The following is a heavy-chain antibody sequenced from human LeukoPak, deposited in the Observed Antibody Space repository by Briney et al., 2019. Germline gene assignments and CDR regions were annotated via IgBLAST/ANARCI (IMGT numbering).Heavy chain of an antibody. V-gene: IGHV4-59*02. J-gene: IGHJ4*02. Sequence: SETLSLTCSVSGDSVSSTYWSWVRQPPGKGLEWIAYGHHSERSNYNPSLKSRVTISVDTSKNQFSLKLSSVTAADTAVYFCARDGGFGVFHFWGQGILVTVSS. D-gene: IGHD3-16*01. CDR3: ARDGGFGVFHF. CDR1: GDSVSSTY. CDR2: GHHSERS.